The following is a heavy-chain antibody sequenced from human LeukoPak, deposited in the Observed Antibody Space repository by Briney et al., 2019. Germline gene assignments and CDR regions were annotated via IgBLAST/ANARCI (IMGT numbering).Heavy chain of an antibody. Sequence: GASVKVSCKASGYTLTSYGIYWVRQAPGQGLEWMGGIIPIFGTANYAQKFQGRVTITADKSTSTAYMELSSLRSGDTAVYYCARDRGYDSSGISLFFDYWGQGTLVTVSS. V-gene: IGHV1-69*06. CDR2: IIPIFGTA. CDR1: GYTLTSYG. J-gene: IGHJ4*02. D-gene: IGHD3-22*01. CDR3: ARDRGYDSSGISLFFDY.